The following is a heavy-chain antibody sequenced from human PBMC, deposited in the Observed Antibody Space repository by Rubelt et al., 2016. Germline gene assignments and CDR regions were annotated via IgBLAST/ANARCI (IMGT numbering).Heavy chain of an antibody. CDR3: VGGDRRDY. J-gene: IGHJ4*02. CDR2: ISSTSGHI. CDR1: GFTFSTYT. V-gene: IGHV3-21*01. Sequence: EVQLVESGGGLVRPGGSLRLSCAASGFTFSTYTMNWVRQAPGKGLEWLSSISSTSGHIHYEDSLKGRFTISRDKAKNSLFLQMNSLRAEDTALYYCVGGDRRDYWGQGTLVTVSS.